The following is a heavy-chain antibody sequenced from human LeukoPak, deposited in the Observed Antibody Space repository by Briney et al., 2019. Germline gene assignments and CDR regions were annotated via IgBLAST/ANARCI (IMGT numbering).Heavy chain of an antibody. Sequence: GGSLRLSCAASGFTFSSYWMSWVRQAPGKGLEWVANIKQDGSEKYYVDSVKGRFTISRDNAKNSLYLQMNSLRAEDTAVYYCARVTYYYDSSGYCDYWGQGTLVTVSS. CDR1: GFTFSSYW. CDR2: IKQDGSEK. CDR3: ARVTYYYDSSGYCDY. J-gene: IGHJ4*02. D-gene: IGHD3-22*01. V-gene: IGHV3-7*01.